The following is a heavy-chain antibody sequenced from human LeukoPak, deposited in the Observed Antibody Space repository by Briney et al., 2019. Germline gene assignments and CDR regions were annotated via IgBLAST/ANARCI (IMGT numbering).Heavy chain of an antibody. D-gene: IGHD3-3*01. Sequence: PSETLSLTCTVSGGSISSYYWSWIRQPPGKGLEWIGYIYYSGSTNYNPSLESRATISVDTSKNQFSLKLTSATTADTAVYYCARRGNDFLPGHDSWGQGTLVTVSS. V-gene: IGHV4-59*01. J-gene: IGHJ4*02. CDR2: IYYSGST. CDR1: GGSISSYY. CDR3: ARRGNDFLPGHDS.